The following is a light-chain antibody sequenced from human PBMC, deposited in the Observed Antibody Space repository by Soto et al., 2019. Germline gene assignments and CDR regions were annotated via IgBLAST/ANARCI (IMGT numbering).Light chain of an antibody. CDR3: QLRSNWPLP. CDR2: DAS. V-gene: IGKV3-11*01. J-gene: IGKJ4*01. CDR1: QSVSSY. Sequence: EIVLTQSPAPLSLSPRERATLSCRASQSVSSYLAWYQQKPGQAPRLLIYDASNRAPGIPARFSGSGSGTDFILTISSLEPEDFAVYYCQLRSNWPLPVGGGTKVEIK.